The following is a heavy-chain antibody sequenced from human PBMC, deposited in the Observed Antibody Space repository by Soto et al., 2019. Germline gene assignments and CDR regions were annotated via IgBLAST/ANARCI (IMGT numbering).Heavy chain of an antibody. CDR1: GFTFSSCA. V-gene: IGHV3-23*01. CDR3: AKCSGDSCYQPLDY. Sequence: GSLRLSCAASGFTFSSCAMSWVRQAPGKGLEWVSTISGSDGSTYYADSVKARFTISRDNSKNTLYLQMNSLRAEDTAVYYCAKCSGDSCYQPLDYWGQGTLVTV. J-gene: IGHJ4*02. CDR2: ISGSDGST. D-gene: IGHD2-15*01.